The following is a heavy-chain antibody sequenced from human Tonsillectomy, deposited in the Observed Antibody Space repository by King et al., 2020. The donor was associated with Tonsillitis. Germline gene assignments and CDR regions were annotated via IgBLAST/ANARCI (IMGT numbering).Heavy chain of an antibody. Sequence: VQLVESGGGLVQPGGSLRLSSAASGFTLSKYDMYWVRPATGKSLEWGSAIGTTGDPYYPGSVRERFTISRDTAKNSLYLQMNSRRAGDTAVYYCARGQYSRGWYLGSGGLDPWGQGTLVTVSS. CDR3: ARGQYSRGWYLGSGGLDP. V-gene: IGHV3-13*05. J-gene: IGHJ5*02. CDR2: IGTTGDP. D-gene: IGHD6-19*01. CDR1: GFTLSKYD.